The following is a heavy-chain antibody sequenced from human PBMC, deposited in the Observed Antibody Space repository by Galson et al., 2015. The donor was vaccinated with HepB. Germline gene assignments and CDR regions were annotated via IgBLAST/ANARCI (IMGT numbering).Heavy chain of an antibody. CDR1: GYTFSTYS. Sequence: SVKVSCKASGYTFSTYSITWVRQAPGQGLEWMGWISPYNGDTDYARKFQGRVTMTTDISTSTAYMDLRSLRSDDTAVYYCARGAVVEVVGSTQNNWLDPWGQGTLVSVSS. CDR3: ARGAVVEVVGSTQNNWLDP. CDR2: ISPYNGDT. J-gene: IGHJ5*02. V-gene: IGHV1-18*01. D-gene: IGHD2-15*01.